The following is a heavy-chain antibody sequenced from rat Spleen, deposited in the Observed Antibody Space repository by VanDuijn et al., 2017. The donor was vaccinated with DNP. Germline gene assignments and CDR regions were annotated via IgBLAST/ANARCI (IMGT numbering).Heavy chain of an antibody. CDR2: MWYDGDT. CDR1: GFSLNTYS. D-gene: IGHD1-3*01. V-gene: IGHV2-34*01. J-gene: IGHJ4*01. Sequence: QVQLKESGPGRVQPSETLSLTCTVSGFSLNTYSVSWVRQPAGKGPEWMGRMWYDGDTAYNSALKSRLSISRDTSKNQVFLKMNRLQTEDTATYYCASTLVNYGTYGYYAMDAWGQGTSVTVSS. CDR3: ASTLVNYGTYGYYAMDA.